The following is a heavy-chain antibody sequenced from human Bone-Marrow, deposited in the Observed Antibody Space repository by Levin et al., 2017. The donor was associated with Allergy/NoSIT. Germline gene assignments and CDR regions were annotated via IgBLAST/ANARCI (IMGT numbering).Heavy chain of an antibody. CDR1: GFTFTFYA. CDR3: AREMAETAADTFDI. D-gene: IGHD2-8*01. J-gene: IGHJ3*02. CDR2: ISPYNGDT. V-gene: IGHV1-18*01. Sequence: ASVKVSCKASGFTFTFYAITWVRQVPGQGLEWMGWISPYNGDTKYAQKLQDRITMTTDTSTSTAYMELRSLRSDDTAVYYCAREMAETAADTFDIWGQGTMVTVSS.